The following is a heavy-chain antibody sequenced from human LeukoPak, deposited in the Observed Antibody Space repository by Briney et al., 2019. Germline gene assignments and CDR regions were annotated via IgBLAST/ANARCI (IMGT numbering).Heavy chain of an antibody. Sequence: ASVKVSCKASGYTFTGYYMHWVRQAPGQGLEWMGWINPNSGGTNYAQKLQGSVTMTRDTSISTAYIELSRLRSDDTAVYYCATEHYNDSSGYLDYWGQGTLVTVSS. D-gene: IGHD3-22*01. V-gene: IGHV1-2*02. CDR3: ATEHYNDSSGYLDY. CDR2: INPNSGGT. CDR1: GYTFTGYY. J-gene: IGHJ4*02.